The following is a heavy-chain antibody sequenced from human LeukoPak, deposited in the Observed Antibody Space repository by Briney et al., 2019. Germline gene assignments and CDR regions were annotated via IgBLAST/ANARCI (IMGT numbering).Heavy chain of an antibody. CDR2: ISGSGGNT. D-gene: IGHD3-22*01. CDR1: GLSFSGQW. V-gene: IGHV3-23*01. Sequence: GGSLTLSCAAPGLSFSGQWMNWVRQAPGQGLEWVSTISGSGGNTYYADSVKGRFTISRDNSKNTLYLQMNSLRAEDTAVYYCARGGDSSPYYPDYWGQGTLVTVSS. CDR3: ARGGDSSPYYPDY. J-gene: IGHJ4*02.